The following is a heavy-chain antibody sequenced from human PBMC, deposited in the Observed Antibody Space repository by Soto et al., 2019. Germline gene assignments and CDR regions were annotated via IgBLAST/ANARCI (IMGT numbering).Heavy chain of an antibody. D-gene: IGHD2-15*01. V-gene: IGHV3-9*01. CDR1: GFTCDDYS. J-gene: IGHJ4*02. CDR2: ISRNSDFL. Sequence: GVSLRVCWVAAGFTCDDYSMHWVRQAPGKGLEWVSGISRNSDFLVYADSVKGRFTISRDNAKSSLYLQMNSLRAEDTAFYHCARRYVGGGTFHPFDYWGQGALVTVSS. CDR3: ARRYVGGGTFHPFDY.